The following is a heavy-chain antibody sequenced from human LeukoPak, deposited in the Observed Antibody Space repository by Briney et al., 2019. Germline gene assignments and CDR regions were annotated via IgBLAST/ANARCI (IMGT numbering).Heavy chain of an antibody. CDR1: GFTFSSYG. V-gene: IGHV3-30*02. CDR3: VTHNVDTAMVLTY. CDR2: IQYDGRNK. D-gene: IGHD5-18*01. J-gene: IGHJ4*02. Sequence: GGSLRLSCAASGFTFSSYGMHWVRQAPGKGLEWVAFIQYDGRNKYYADSVKGRFTMSRDNSKNTLYLQMNSLRAEDTAVYYCVTHNVDTAMVLTYWGQGTLVTVSS.